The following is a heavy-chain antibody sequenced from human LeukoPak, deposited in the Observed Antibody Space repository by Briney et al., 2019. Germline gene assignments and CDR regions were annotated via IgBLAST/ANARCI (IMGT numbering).Heavy chain of an antibody. J-gene: IGHJ4*02. D-gene: IGHD1-26*01. CDR1: GGSISSSSYY. CDR3: ARTAVGATYYFDY. Sequence: SETLSLTCTVSGGSISSSSYYWGWIRQPPGKGLEWIGSIYYSGSTNYNPSLKSRVTISVDTSKNQFSLKLSSVTAADTAVYYCARTAVGATYYFDYWGQGTLVTVSS. V-gene: IGHV4-39*07. CDR2: IYYSGST.